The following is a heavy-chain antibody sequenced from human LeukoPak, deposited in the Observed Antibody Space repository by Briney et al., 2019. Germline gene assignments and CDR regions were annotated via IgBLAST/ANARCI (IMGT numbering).Heavy chain of an antibody. Sequence: PSETLSLTCAVYGGSFSGYYWSWIRQPPGKGLEWIGEINHGGSTNYNPSLKSRVTISVDTSKNQFSLKLSSVTAADTAVYYCARQQLGYCSGGSCYNGWYFDLWGRGTLVTVSS. D-gene: IGHD2-15*01. CDR3: ARQQLGYCSGGSCYNGWYFDL. CDR1: GGSFSGYY. V-gene: IGHV4-34*01. CDR2: INHGGST. J-gene: IGHJ2*01.